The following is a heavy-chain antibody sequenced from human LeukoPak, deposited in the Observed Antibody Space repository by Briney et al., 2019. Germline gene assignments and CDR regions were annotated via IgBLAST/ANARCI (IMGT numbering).Heavy chain of an antibody. CDR3: ARHLIAVAGTGAFDV. V-gene: IGHV4-59*08. D-gene: IGHD6-19*01. CDR1: GDSISSYY. J-gene: IGHJ3*01. Sequence: SETLSLTCTVSGDSISSYYWSWIRQSPGKGLEWIGYIFYSGSTNYNPSLKSRVTISVDTSKNQFSLKLSSVTAADTAVYYCARHLIAVAGTGAFDVWGQGTMVTVSS. CDR2: IFYSGST.